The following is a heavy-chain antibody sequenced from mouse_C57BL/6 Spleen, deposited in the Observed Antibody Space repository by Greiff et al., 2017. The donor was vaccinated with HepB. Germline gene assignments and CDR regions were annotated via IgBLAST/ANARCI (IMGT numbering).Heavy chain of an antibody. V-gene: IGHV5-4*01. J-gene: IGHJ2*01. CDR2: ISDGGSYT. D-gene: IGHD2-1*01. Sequence: EVQLVESGGGLVKPGGSLKLSCAASGFTFSSYAMSWVRQTPEKRLEWVATISDGGSYTYYPDNVKGRFTISRDNAKNNLYLQMSHLKSEDIAMYYCAREGDGNFVDYWGQGTTLTVSS. CDR3: AREGDGNFVDY. CDR1: GFTFSSYA.